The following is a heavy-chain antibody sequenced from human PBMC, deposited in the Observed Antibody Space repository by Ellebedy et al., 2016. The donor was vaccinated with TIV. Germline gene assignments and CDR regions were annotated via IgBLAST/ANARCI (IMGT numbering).Heavy chain of an antibody. Sequence: PGGSLRLSCAASGFTFRSEWMSWVRQAPGKGLEWVANIKEDGSEKDYVDLVKGRFTISRDNAKNSLYLQMNKLRVEDTAVYYCARANYWGQGTLVTVSS. CDR2: IKEDGSEK. D-gene: IGHD5-24*01. J-gene: IGHJ4*02. CDR1: GFTFRSEW. CDR3: ARANY. V-gene: IGHV3-7*01.